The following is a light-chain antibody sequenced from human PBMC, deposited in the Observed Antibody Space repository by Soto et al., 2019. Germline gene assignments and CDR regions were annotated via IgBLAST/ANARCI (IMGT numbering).Light chain of an antibody. CDR3: LQYNNWWT. CDR2: GAS. J-gene: IGKJ1*01. CDR1: QSVSSN. Sequence: EIVMTQSPATLSVSPAERATLSCRASQSVSSNLAWYQQKPGQAPRLLIYGASTRATGIPARFSGSGSGTEFTLTISSLQSEDFAVYYCLQYNNWWTFGQGTKVEIK. V-gene: IGKV3-15*01.